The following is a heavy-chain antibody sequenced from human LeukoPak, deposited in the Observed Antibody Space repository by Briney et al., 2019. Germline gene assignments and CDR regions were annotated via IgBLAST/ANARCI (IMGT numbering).Heavy chain of an antibody. Sequence: GGSLRLSCAASGFSFTDVWMSWVRQAPGRGLEWVGSIKSSGDGGTPDYAAPVKGSFTMSRDDSEDTLYRQMSSLKAEDTAMYYCTNYTWNFFDSWGQGTMVTVSS. CDR2: IKSSGDGGTP. J-gene: IGHJ4*02. V-gene: IGHV3-15*01. CDR3: TNYTWNFFDS. D-gene: IGHD1-20*01. CDR1: GFSFTDVW.